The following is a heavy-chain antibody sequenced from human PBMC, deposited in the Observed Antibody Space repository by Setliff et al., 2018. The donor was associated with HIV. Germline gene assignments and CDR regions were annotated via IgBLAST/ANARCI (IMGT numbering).Heavy chain of an antibody. D-gene: IGHD5-18*01. V-gene: IGHV3-43D*03. CDR1: GFTFDNYA. Sequence: GGSLRLSCAASGFTFDNYAMHWVRQAPGKGLEWVSLISWDGGSTYYADSLKGRFTISRDNSKNSLYLQMNILRAEDTALYYCAKAGYSYGLDVDYWGQGTLVTVSS. CDR2: ISWDGGST. J-gene: IGHJ4*02. CDR3: AKAGYSYGLDVDY.